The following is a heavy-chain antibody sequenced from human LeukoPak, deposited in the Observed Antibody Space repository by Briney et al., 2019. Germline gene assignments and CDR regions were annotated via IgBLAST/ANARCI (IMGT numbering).Heavy chain of an antibody. CDR3: ARVLARYGNLDY. V-gene: IGHV1-2*02. CDR1: GYTFTDYY. J-gene: IGHJ4*02. Sequence: ASVKVSCKASGYTFTDYYIHWVRQAPGQGLEWMGWINPNSGGTNYTQKFQGRVTMTRDTSISTAYLELNRLTTDDTAVYYCARVLARYGNLDYWGQGILVTVSS. CDR2: INPNSGGT. D-gene: IGHD1-14*01.